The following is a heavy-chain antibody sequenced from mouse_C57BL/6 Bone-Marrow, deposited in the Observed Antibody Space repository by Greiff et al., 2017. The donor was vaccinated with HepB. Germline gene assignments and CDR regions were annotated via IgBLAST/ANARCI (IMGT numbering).Heavy chain of an antibody. D-gene: IGHD1-1*01. CDR1: GFNITNTY. CDR3: ARAQDYGSSYWYFDV. CDR2: IDPANGNT. Sequence: VQLQQSVAELVRPGASVKLSCTASGFNITNTYMHWVKQRPEQGLEWIGRIDPANGNTKYDPKFKGKATMTADTSSNTAYLQLSSLTSEDAAIYYCARAQDYGSSYWYFDVWGTGTTVTVSS. V-gene: IGHV14-3*01. J-gene: IGHJ1*03.